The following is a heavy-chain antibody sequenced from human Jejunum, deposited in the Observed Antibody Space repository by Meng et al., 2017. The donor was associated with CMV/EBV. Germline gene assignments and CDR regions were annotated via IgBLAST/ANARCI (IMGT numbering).Heavy chain of an antibody. D-gene: IGHD5-12*01. CDR3: VRVKIVATILDY. V-gene: IGHV3-72*01. Sequence: ACGFSFSDHYIDWVRQAPGKGLEWMGRSRQRAKDYSTEYAASVKGRFTFSRDDSENSVYLQMNSLKTEDTAVYYCVRVKIVATILDYWGQGTLVTVSS. CDR1: GFSFSDHY. CDR2: SRQRAKDYST. J-gene: IGHJ4*02.